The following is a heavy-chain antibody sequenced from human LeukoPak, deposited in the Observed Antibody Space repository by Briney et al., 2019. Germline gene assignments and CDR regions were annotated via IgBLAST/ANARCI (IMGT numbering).Heavy chain of an antibody. V-gene: IGHV3-9*01. J-gene: IGHJ4*02. D-gene: IGHD3-10*01. CDR1: GFTFDDYA. CDR2: ISWNSGSI. Sequence: PGGSLRLSCAASGFTFDDYAMHWVRQAPGKGLEWVSGISWNSGSIGYADSVKGRFTISRDNAKNSLYLQMNSLRAEDTALYYCAKVHYYGSGSYYSLWGQGTLVTVSS. CDR3: AKVHYYGSGSYYSL.